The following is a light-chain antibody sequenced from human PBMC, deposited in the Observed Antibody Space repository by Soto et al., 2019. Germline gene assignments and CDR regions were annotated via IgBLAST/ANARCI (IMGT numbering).Light chain of an antibody. V-gene: IGKV3-11*01. CDR3: QQRSNWEVT. CDR2: DAS. Sequence: EIVLTQSPATLSLSPGERANLSCRASQSVSSSLAWYQQKPGQAPRLLIYDASNRATGIPARFSGSGSGTDFTLTISSLEPEDFAVYYCQQRSNWEVTFGGGTKVEIK. J-gene: IGKJ4*01. CDR1: QSVSSS.